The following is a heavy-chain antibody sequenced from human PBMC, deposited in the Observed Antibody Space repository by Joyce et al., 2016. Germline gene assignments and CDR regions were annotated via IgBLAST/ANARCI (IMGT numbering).Heavy chain of an antibody. J-gene: IGHJ4*02. CDR2: ISPYKVDT. CDR3: ARVPTSLVGATVDY. CDR1: GYTFTSYG. Sequence: QVQLVQSGGEVKKPGASVKVSCKASGYTFTSYGISWVRQAPGQGLEWMGWISPYKVDTNIVQKFQGSITMTADTSTRTAYMELRSLRSDDTGVYYCARVPTSLVGATVDYWGQGTQVTVSS. V-gene: IGHV1-18*01. D-gene: IGHD1-26*01.